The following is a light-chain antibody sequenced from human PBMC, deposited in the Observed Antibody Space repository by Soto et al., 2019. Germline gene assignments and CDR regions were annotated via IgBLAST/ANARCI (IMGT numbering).Light chain of an antibody. CDR1: QSLSSNY. Sequence: EIVLTQSPGTLSLSPGERAALSCRASQSLSSNYLAWYQQKPGQAPRLLIYGASRRATGIPDRFSGSGSGTDFTLTISGLEPEDFAVYYCQQFGSSLYTFGQGTKVDIK. CDR2: GAS. CDR3: QQFGSSLYT. J-gene: IGKJ2*01. V-gene: IGKV3-20*01.